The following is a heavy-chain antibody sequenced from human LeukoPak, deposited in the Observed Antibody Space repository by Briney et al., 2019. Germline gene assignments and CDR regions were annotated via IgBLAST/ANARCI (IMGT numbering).Heavy chain of an antibody. J-gene: IGHJ4*02. V-gene: IGHV3-74*01. Sequence: GGSLRLSCVASGFTFSRFWMHWVRHAPGKGLVWVSRINTDASNTIYADSVKGRFTISRDNAKNTLYLQMNSLRAEDTAVYYCATDLSIAGPTTADYWGQGTLVTVSS. CDR2: INTDASNT. D-gene: IGHD1-26*01. CDR3: ATDLSIAGPTTADY. CDR1: GFTFSRFW.